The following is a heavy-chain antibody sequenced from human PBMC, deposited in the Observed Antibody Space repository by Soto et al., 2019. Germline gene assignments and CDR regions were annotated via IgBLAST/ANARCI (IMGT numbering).Heavy chain of an antibody. CDR1: GYTFTSYT. CDR2: ISPYNGNT. V-gene: IGHV1-18*01. Sequence: QVQLVQSGAEVKEPGASVKVSCKASGYTFTSYTISWVRQAPGQGLEWMGRISPYNGNTNYAQKLEGRVTMTTDTPTSIAYMGLRSLRSDDTAVYYCARVVGALGHWFDPWGQGTLVTVSS. J-gene: IGHJ5*02. CDR3: ARVVGALGHWFDP. D-gene: IGHD1-26*01.